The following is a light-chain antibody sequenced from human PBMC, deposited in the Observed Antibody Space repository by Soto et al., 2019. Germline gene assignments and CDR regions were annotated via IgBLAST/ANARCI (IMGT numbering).Light chain of an antibody. Sequence: EIVMTQSPAMLSVSPGERATLSCRASQNVNNRLAWYQQKAGQPPRLLIYGASTRATGIPARFSSSGSGTEFTLTISSLQSEDFAVYYCQHFNSWPLLFGQGTKVEIK. CDR2: GAS. CDR3: QHFNSWPLL. J-gene: IGKJ1*01. V-gene: IGKV3-15*01. CDR1: QNVNNR.